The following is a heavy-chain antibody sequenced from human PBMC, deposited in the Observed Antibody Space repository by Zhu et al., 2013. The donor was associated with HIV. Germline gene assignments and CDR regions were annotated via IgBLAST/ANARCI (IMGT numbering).Heavy chain of an antibody. D-gene: IGHD2-2*02. J-gene: IGHJ6*02. CDR1: GGTFSSYA. CDR3: ARNHRPEPDIVVVPAAIRYYYYGMDV. V-gene: IGHV1-69*01. CDR2: IIPIFGTA. Sequence: QVQLVQSGAEVKKPGSSVKVSCKASGGTFSSYAISWVRQAPGQGLEWMGGIIPIFGTANYAQKFQGRVTITADESTSTAYMELSSLRSEDTAVYYCARNHRPEPDIVVVPAAIRYYYYGMDVWGQGTTVTVSS.